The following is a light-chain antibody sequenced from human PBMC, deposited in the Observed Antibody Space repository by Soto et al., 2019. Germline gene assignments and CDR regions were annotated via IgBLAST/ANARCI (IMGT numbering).Light chain of an antibody. V-gene: IGLV2-14*01. Sequence: QSALTQPASVSGSPGQSITISCTGTSSDVGGYNYVSWYQQHPGKAPKLMIYEVSNRPSGVSNRFSGSKSGNTASLTISGLQAEDEADYYCSSYTSSSNRVFGGGTKLTV. J-gene: IGLJ3*02. CDR2: EVS. CDR3: SSYTSSSNRV. CDR1: SSDVGGYNY.